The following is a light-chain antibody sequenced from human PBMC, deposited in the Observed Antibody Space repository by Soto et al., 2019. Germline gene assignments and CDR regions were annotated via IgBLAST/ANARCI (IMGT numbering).Light chain of an antibody. CDR2: GAS. CDR3: QQYDTSPGT. V-gene: IGKV3-20*01. J-gene: IGKJ1*01. Sequence: EIVLTQSPGTLSLSPGEGATLSCRASQSVTSGFLAWYQHKPGQAPRLLIYGASNRATGIPDRFRGSGSGTDFTLTISRLEPEDFSVFYCQQYDTSPGTFGQGTKV. CDR1: QSVTSGF.